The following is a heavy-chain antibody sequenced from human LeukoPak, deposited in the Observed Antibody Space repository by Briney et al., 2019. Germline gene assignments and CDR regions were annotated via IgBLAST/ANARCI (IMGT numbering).Heavy chain of an antibody. V-gene: IGHV3-30*18. Sequence: GRSLRLACAASGFTFSSYGMHWVRQAPGKGLEWVTVISYDGSNKYYADSVKGRFTISRDNSKNTLYLQMNSLRAEDTAVYYCAKDRGSSWSYYYYYYGMDVWGQGTTVTVSS. CDR2: ISYDGSNK. CDR1: GFTFSSYG. D-gene: IGHD6-13*01. J-gene: IGHJ6*02. CDR3: AKDRGSSWSYYYYYYGMDV.